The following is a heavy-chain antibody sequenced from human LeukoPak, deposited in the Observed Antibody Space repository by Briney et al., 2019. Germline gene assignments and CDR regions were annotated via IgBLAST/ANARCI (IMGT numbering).Heavy chain of an antibody. J-gene: IGHJ4*02. V-gene: IGHV5-51*01. CDR1: GYSFTSYW. D-gene: IGHD3-22*01. CDR3: ARKMRYYYDSSGYMIGYFDY. CDR2: IYPGDSDT. Sequence: GESLKISCKGSGYSFTSYWIGWVRQMPGKGLEWMGIIYPGDSDTRYSPSFQGQVTISADKSISTAYLQWSSLKASDTAMYYCARKMRYYYDSSGYMIGYFDYWGQGTLVTVSS.